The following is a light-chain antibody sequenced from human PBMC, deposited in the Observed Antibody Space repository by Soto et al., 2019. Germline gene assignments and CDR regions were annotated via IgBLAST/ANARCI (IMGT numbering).Light chain of an antibody. CDR2: GAS. CDR3: QQYGSSGT. Sequence: EIVLTQSPVTRSLSPGERATLSCRASQSVSNNYLAWYQQKPGQAPRLLIYGASNRATGIPDRFSGSGSGTDFTLTISRLEPEDFAVYYCQQYGSSGTFGQGTNVDIK. V-gene: IGKV3-20*01. CDR1: QSVSNNY. J-gene: IGKJ1*01.